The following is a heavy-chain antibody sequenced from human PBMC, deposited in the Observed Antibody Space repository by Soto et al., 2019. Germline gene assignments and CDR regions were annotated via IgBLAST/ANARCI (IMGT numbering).Heavy chain of an antibody. V-gene: IGHV3-66*01. D-gene: IGHD2-15*01. Sequence: EVQLVESGGGLVQPGGSLRLSCAASGFTVSSKYMTWVRQAPGKGLEWVSLIQSGGTTYYADSVKGRFPISRDTSENTLHLQMDSLRVEDTAVYYCARDDVLCDGRRCYGIPLDVWGQGTTVTVSS. J-gene: IGHJ6*02. CDR2: IQSGGTT. CDR1: GFTVSSKY. CDR3: ARDDVLCDGRRCYGIPLDV.